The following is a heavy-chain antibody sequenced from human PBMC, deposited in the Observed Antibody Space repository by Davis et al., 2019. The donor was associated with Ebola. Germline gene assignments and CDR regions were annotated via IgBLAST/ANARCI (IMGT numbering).Heavy chain of an antibody. CDR1: GFTFSSYG. Sequence: GESLKISCAASGFTFSSYGMHWVRQAPGKGLEWVANIKQDGSEKYYVDSVKGRFTISRDNAKNSLYLQMNSLRAEDTAVYYCARGPDYDFWSAKGWFDPWGQGTLVTVSS. CDR3: ARGPDYDFWSAKGWFDP. D-gene: IGHD3-3*01. V-gene: IGHV3-7*03. J-gene: IGHJ5*02. CDR2: IKQDGSEK.